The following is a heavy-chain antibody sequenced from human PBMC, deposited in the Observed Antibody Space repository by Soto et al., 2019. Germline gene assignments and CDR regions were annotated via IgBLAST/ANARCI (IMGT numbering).Heavy chain of an antibody. D-gene: IGHD6-13*01. V-gene: IGHV1-46*01. J-gene: IGHJ5*02. CDR1: GYTFTSYY. CDR2: INPSGGST. CDR3: ARDRLRIAAVGTGWFDP. Sequence: QVQLVQSGAEVKKPGASVKVSCKASGYTFTSYYMHWVRQAPGQGLEWMGIINPSGGSTSYAQKFQGRVTMTRDTSTSTVYMELSSLRSEDTAVYYCARDRLRIAAVGTGWFDPWGQGTLVTVSS.